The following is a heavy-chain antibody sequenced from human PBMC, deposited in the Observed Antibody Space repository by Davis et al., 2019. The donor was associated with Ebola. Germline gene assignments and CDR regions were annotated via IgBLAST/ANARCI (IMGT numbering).Heavy chain of an antibody. CDR3: AKAGDIVVVVAAAFDI. CDR2: ISYDGSNK. V-gene: IGHV3-30*18. Sequence: GGSLRLSCAASGFTVSSNYMHWVRQAPGKGLEWVAVISYDGSNKYYADSVKGRFTISRDNSKNTLYLQMNSLRAEDTAVYYCAKAGDIVVVVAAAFDIWGQGTMVTVSS. D-gene: IGHD2-15*01. CDR1: GFTVSSNY. J-gene: IGHJ3*02.